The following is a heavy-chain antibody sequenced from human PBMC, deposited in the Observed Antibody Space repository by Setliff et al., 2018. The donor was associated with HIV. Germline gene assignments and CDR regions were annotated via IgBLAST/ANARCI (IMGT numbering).Heavy chain of an antibody. J-gene: IGHJ6*04. CDR1: GLTFSNCG. CDR2: IRNDGKNK. CDR3: AKDPAVNAYGDYPLGGMDV. Sequence: GGSLRLSCATSGLTFSNCGMHWVRQAPGKGLEWVASIRNDGKNKYYAESVTGRFTISRDNSKKMLYLQMKSLRAEDTAVYYCAKDPAVNAYGDYPLGGMDVWGKGTTVTVSS. V-gene: IGHV3-30*02. D-gene: IGHD4-17*01.